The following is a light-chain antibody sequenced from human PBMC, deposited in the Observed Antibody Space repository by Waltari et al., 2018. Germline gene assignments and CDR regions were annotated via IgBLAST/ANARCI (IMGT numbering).Light chain of an antibody. V-gene: IGLV2-11*01. CDR1: SSDVGNYNY. Sequence: QSALTQPRSVSGSPGQSVTIPCTGTSSDVGNYNYVSWYQQHPGKAPKPMIYDVNTRPSGVPDRFSGSKSGNTASLTISGLQAEDEADYYCCSYAGSYTFEVFGGGTKLTVL. J-gene: IGLJ3*02. CDR3: CSYAGSYTFEV. CDR2: DVN.